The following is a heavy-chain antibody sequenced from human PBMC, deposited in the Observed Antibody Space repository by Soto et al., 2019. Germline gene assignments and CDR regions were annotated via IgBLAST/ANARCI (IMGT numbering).Heavy chain of an antibody. CDR3: ARPHGGSTGWDNCFAP. V-gene: IGHV4-59*01. CDR2: IYYSGST. Sequence: QVQLQESGPGLVKPSETLSLTCTVSGGSISSYYWSWIRQPPGKGLEWIGYIYYSGSTNYNPSLQSRVTTPVHTSKHQFSLKLSSVTAAATAVSSCARPHGGSTGWDNCFAPWGHGTLVTVSS. J-gene: IGHJ5*02. D-gene: IGHD6-25*01. CDR1: GGSISSYY.